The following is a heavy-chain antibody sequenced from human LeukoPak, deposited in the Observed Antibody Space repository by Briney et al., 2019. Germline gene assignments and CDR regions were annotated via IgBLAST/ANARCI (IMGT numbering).Heavy chain of an antibody. CDR2: IDPRDSDT. V-gene: IGHV5-51*01. J-gene: IGHJ4*02. Sequence: GESLKISCKGSGYPFTTYWIGWVRQLPGKGLEWMGVIDPRDSDTRYSPSFQGQVSISADKSVNTAYLQWSTLRASDSATYFCARSRWFGELSGNSFDWWGQGTLVTVSS. CDR3: ARSRWFGELSGNSFDW. D-gene: IGHD3-10*01. CDR1: GYPFTTYW.